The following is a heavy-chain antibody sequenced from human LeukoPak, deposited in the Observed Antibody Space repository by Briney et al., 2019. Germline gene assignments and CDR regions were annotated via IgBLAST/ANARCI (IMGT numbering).Heavy chain of an antibody. CDR2: IYYSGST. J-gene: IGHJ4*02. CDR3: ARQDSSGWTPFDY. Sequence: PSETLSLTCTVSGGSISSSSYYWGWIRQPPGKGLEWIGSIYYSGSTYYNPSLKSRVTISVDTSKNQFSLKLSSVTAADTAVYYCARQDSSGWTPFDYWGQGTLVTVSS. V-gene: IGHV4-39*01. D-gene: IGHD6-19*01. CDR1: GGSISSSSYY.